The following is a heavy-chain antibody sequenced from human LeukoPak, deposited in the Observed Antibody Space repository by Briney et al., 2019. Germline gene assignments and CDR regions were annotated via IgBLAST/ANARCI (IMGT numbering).Heavy chain of an antibody. CDR1: GGSFSSYY. V-gene: IGHV4-34*01. CDR3: ARGFWQVVPAAIGWFDP. J-gene: IGHJ5*02. CDR2: INHNGST. D-gene: IGHD2-2*01. Sequence: SETLSLTCAVYGGSFSSYYWSWIRHPPREGLEWIGEINHNGSTTNNHSLTNRVTISVDTSKNHFSLKLSSVTAADTAVYYCARGFWQVVPAAIGWFDPWGQGTLVTVPS.